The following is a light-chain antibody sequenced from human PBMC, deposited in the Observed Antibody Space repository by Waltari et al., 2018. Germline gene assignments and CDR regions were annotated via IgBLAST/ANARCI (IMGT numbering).Light chain of an antibody. J-gene: IGKJ4*01. CDR1: QSISTY. V-gene: IGKV1-39*01. CDR3: QQSYSPLT. CDR2: AAS. Sequence: DFQITQSPSSLSVSVGDRVTITCRASQSISTYLNWYQQKPGKAPNLLIYAASSLQSGVPSRFSGSGSGTDFTLTISSLQPEDFATYYCQQSYSPLTFGGGTKVEIK.